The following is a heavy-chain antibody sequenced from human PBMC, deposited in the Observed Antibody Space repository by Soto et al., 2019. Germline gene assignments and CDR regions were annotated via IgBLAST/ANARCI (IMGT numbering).Heavy chain of an antibody. CDR1: GYIFVNYG. D-gene: IGHD5-12*01. V-gene: IGHV1-18*01. J-gene: IGHJ6*02. Sequence: QVQLVQSGAEVKKPGASVKVSCKASGYIFVNYGMAWVRQAPGQGLEWMGWISPYTGNTHSATKFQGRLSSTTDTCTITAYMDQGGLTSDDTAVYYFVMVDNYVTPTPQDVWGQGTTVTVSS. CDR3: VMVDNYVTPTPQDV. CDR2: ISPYTGNT.